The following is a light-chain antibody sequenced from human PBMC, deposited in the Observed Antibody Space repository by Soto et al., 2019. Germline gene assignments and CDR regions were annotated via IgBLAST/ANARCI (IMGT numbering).Light chain of an antibody. CDR2: DNT. V-gene: IGLV1-40*01. Sequence: QSVLTQPPSVSGAPGQRVTISCTGRKSNIGAGFAVHWHQHIPGAAPRLLIYDNTDRPSGVPDRFSASTSGTSASLTINGLQAEDEGDYYCQSYDSRLTGSYVFGTGTKVTVL. J-gene: IGLJ1*01. CDR1: KSNIGAGFA. CDR3: QSYDSRLTGSYV.